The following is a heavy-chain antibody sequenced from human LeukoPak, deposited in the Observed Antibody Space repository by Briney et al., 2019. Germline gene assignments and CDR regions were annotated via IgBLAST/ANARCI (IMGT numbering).Heavy chain of an antibody. J-gene: IGHJ4*02. CDR2: IRSKAFGATT. V-gene: IGHV3-49*04. Sequence: AGGSLRLSCAASGFTLSSYAMSWVRQAPGKGLEWVGFIRSKAFGATTDYAASVKGRFTVSRDDSKSIAYLQMNSLKNEDTAVYYCTRDCSGSSCFEEMDYWGQGTLVTVSS. CDR1: GFTLSSYA. CDR3: TRDCSGSSCFEEMDY. D-gene: IGHD2-15*01.